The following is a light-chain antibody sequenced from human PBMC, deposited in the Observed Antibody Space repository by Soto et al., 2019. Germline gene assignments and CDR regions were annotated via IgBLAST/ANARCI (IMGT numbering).Light chain of an antibody. CDR1: LSIGTY. CDR2: SVS. V-gene: IGKV1-39*01. Sequence: DIQIAQSPSSLSASLGDRVSITCRASLSIGTYLNWYQQTPGQAPRLLIHSVSTLQSGVPSRFSGTGSGAEFILTISSLQPEDSATYYCQQSYSSPQTFGQGTKVDIK. CDR3: QQSYSSPQT. J-gene: IGKJ2*01.